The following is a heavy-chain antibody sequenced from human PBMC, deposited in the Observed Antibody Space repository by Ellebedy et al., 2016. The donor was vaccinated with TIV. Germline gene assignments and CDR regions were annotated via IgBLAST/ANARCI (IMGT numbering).Heavy chain of an antibody. Sequence: AASVKVSCKASGGTFSNYVISWVRQAPGQGLEWMGRIFPILGIANYAQKFQGRVTITADKSTSTAYMELSSLRTEDTAVFYCARTVSYSSGWYGYWGQGTLVTVSS. V-gene: IGHV1-69*04. J-gene: IGHJ4*02. CDR1: GGTFSNYV. CDR2: IFPILGIA. D-gene: IGHD6-19*01. CDR3: ARTVSYSSGWYGY.